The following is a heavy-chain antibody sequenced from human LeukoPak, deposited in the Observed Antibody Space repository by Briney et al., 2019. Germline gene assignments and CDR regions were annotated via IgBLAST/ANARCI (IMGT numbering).Heavy chain of an antibody. CDR1: GFTFSSYA. CDR2: ISSNGGST. D-gene: IGHD3-10*01. J-gene: IGHJ4*02. CDR3: ARGLLLWFGELLD. V-gene: IGHV3-64*01. Sequence: KAGGSLRLSCAASGFTFSSYAMHWVRQAPGKGLEYVSAISSNGGSTYYANSVKGRFTISRDNSKNTLYLQMGSLRAEDMAVYYCARGLLLWFGELLDWGQGTLVTVSS.